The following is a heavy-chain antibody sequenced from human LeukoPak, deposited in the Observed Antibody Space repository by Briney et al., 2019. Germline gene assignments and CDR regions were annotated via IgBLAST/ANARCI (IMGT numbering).Heavy chain of an antibody. V-gene: IGHV3-74*01. CDR2: INGDERSR. Sequence: PGRSLRLSCAASGFTFSSYAMHWVRQPPGKGLVWVSRINGDERSRAYADSVKGRFTISRDNSKNTLYLQMNSLRVEDTGTYYCARDRAERNWTYHTLFDSWGQGTPVIVSS. CDR1: GFTFSSYA. J-gene: IGHJ4*02. D-gene: IGHD1-7*01. CDR3: ARDRAERNWTYHTLFDS.